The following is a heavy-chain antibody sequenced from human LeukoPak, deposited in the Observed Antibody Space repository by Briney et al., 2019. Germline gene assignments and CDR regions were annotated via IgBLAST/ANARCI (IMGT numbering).Heavy chain of an antibody. J-gene: IGHJ3*02. Sequence: TGGSLRLSCAASGFTFSSYSMNWVRQAPGKGLEWVSYISSSTSTIYYADSAKGRFTISRDNAKNSLYLQMNSLRDEDTAVYYCARPFYDSGGYYYKSFDIWGQGTMVTVSS. V-gene: IGHV3-48*02. CDR2: ISSSTSTI. CDR1: GFTFSSYS. CDR3: ARPFYDSGGYYYKSFDI. D-gene: IGHD3-22*01.